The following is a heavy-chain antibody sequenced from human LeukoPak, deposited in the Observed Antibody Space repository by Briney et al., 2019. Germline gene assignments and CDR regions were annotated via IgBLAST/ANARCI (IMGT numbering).Heavy chain of an antibody. J-gene: IGHJ5*02. CDR1: GGSFSGYY. V-gene: IGHV4-34*01. Sequence: SSETLSLTCAVYGGSFSGYYWSWIRQPPGKGLEWIGEINHSGSTNYNPSLKSRVTISVDTSKNQFSLKLSSVTAADTAVYYCARDESRNWFDPWGQGTLVTVSS. CDR3: ARDESRNWFDP. CDR2: INHSGST.